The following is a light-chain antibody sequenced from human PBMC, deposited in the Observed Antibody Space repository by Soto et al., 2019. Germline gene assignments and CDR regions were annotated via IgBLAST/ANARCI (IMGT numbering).Light chain of an antibody. Sequence: QSALAQPASVSGSPGQSITISCTGTSSDVGGYNYVSWYQLHPGKAPKLIIYEVSHRPSGASNHFSGYKSGNTASLTISGLQAEDEADYYSSSYTSTSTPCVFGTGTKVTVL. J-gene: IGLJ1*01. CDR3: SSYTSTSTPCV. V-gene: IGLV2-14*01. CDR1: SSDVGGYNY. CDR2: EVS.